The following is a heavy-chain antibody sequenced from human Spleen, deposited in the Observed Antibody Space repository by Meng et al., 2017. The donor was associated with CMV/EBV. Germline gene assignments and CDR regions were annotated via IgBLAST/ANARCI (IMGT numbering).Heavy chain of an antibody. CDR2: MYYTGTT. CDR3: GSVKRLGIDH. J-gene: IGHJ4*02. Sequence: LHESGPGLLRPSQPPSLTCPAPGDSMSSGNYYWSWIRQPPGKGLEWIGTMYYTGTTYYNPSLKSRVTISLNTSKNQFSLKLTSLTAADTAMYYCGSVKRLGIDHWGQGTLVTVSS. V-gene: IGHV4-39*07. CDR1: GDSMSSGNYY. D-gene: IGHD1-1*01.